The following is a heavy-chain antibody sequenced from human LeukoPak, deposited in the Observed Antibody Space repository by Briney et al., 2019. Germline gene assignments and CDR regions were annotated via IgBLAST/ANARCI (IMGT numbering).Heavy chain of an antibody. CDR2: IKPDGSDK. CDR3: ARDPSYGALDY. V-gene: IGHV3-7*01. CDR1: GFTFSSSW. J-gene: IGHJ4*02. D-gene: IGHD4-17*01. Sequence: GGSLRLSCAASGFTFSSSWMTWVRQAPGKGLEWVAIIKPDGSDKSYVDSVKGRFTVSRDNAKNSLYLQMSSLRTEDTVVYYCARDPSYGALDYWDQGTLVTVSS.